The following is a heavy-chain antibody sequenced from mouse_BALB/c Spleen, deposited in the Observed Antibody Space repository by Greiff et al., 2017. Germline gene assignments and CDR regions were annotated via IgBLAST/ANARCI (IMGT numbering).Heavy chain of an antibody. Sequence: VQLQQSAAELARPGASVKMSCKASGYTFTSYTMHWVKQRPGQGLEWIGYINPSSGYTEYNQKFKDKTTLTADKSSSTAYMQLSSLTSEDSAVYYCARPGPYYFDYWGQGTTLTVSS. CDR2: INPSSGYT. V-gene: IGHV1-4*02. J-gene: IGHJ2*01. CDR1: GYTFTSYT. CDR3: ARPGPYYFDY.